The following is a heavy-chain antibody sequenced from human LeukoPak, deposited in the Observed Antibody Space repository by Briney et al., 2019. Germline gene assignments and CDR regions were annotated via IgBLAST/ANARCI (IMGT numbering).Heavy chain of an antibody. CDR3: ARDLLSAMDV. CDR1: GGSIHTYY. CDR2: VHYTGST. V-gene: IGHV4-59*01. J-gene: IGHJ6*02. Sequence: SETLSLTCTVSGGSIHTYYLSWIRLPPGKGLEWIGYVHYTGSTNYNPSLKSRVTISVDTSKNQFSLNLASVTAADTAVYYCARDLLSAMDVWGQGTTVTVSS.